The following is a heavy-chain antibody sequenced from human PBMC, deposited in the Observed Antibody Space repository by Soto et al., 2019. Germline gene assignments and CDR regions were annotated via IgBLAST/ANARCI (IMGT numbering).Heavy chain of an antibody. Sequence: QVQLQESGPGLVKPSETLSLTCTVSGGSVSSGSYYWSWIRQPPGKGLEWIGYIYYSGSTNYNPSLKSRVTIYVDTSKNQFSLKLRSVTAADTAVYYCASYSSAWYAVSYWGQGPLVTVSS. CDR3: ASYSSAWYAVSY. D-gene: IGHD6-19*01. J-gene: IGHJ4*02. V-gene: IGHV4-61*01. CDR1: GGSVSSGSYY. CDR2: IYYSGST.